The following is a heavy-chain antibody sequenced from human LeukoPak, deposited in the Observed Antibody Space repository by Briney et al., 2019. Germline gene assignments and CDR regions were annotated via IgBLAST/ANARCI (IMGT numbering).Heavy chain of an antibody. CDR2: IYTDRST. CDR3: ARDPGY. J-gene: IGHJ4*02. Sequence: GGSLRLSCAASEFSVSTDYMSWVRQAPGKGLEWVSVIYTDRSTYYADSVKGRFTISRDNSKNTLYLQMNSLRAEDTAVYYCARDPGYWGQGTLVTVSS. CDR1: EFSVSTDY. V-gene: IGHV3-53*05.